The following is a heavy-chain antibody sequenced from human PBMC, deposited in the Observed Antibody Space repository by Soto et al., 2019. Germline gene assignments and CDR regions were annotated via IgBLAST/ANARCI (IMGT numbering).Heavy chain of an antibody. Sequence: SETLCLTCTGSGGASSSYDWSWIRQPAGKGLEWIGHSYTSGSTNYNPSIECLLTMTVETPKNQFSLQLSSVYAADTAVYYCARDSGYYSSGWYRLSGNYYGMDVWGQGSTATDS. CDR2: SYTSGST. D-gene: IGHD6-19*01. CDR1: GGASSSYD. CDR3: ARDSGYYSSGWYRLSGNYYGMDV. J-gene: IGHJ6*02. V-gene: IGHV4-4*07.